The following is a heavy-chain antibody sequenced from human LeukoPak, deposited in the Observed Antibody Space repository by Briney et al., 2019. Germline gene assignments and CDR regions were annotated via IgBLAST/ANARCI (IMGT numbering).Heavy chain of an antibody. CDR3: ARSEDYYDSSGYYYGLDY. CDR2: IIPIFGTA. J-gene: IGHJ4*02. Sequence: SVKVSCKASGGTFSSYAISWVRQAPGQGLEWMGRIIPIFGTANYAQKFQGRVTITTDESTSTAYMELSSLRSEDTAVYYCARSEDYYDSSGYYYGLDYWGQGTLVTVSS. V-gene: IGHV1-69*05. D-gene: IGHD3-22*01. CDR1: GGTFSSYA.